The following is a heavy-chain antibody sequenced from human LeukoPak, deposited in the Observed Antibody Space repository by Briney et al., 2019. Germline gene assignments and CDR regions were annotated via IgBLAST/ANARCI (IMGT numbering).Heavy chain of an antibody. CDR3: ALVGTAMVTFDY. Sequence: ESGPTLVNPTQTLTLTCTFSGFSLSTSGVGVGWIRQPPGKALEWHALIYWNDDKRYSPSLKSRLTITKDTSKNQVVLTMTNMDPVDTATYYCALVGTAMVTFDYWGQGTLVTVSS. J-gene: IGHJ4*02. CDR2: IYWNDDK. CDR1: GFSLSTSGVG. D-gene: IGHD5-18*01. V-gene: IGHV2-5*01.